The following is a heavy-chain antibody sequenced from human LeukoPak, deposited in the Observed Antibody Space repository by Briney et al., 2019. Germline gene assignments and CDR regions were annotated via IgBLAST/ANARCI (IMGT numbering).Heavy chain of an antibody. CDR2: IYTSGST. Sequence: PSQTLSLTCTVSGGSISSGTYYWSWIRQPAGKGLEWIARIYTSGSTNYNPSLKSRVTISVDTSKNQFSLKLSSVTAADTAVYYCARETHTDRYYMDVWGKGTTVTVSS. V-gene: IGHV4-61*02. J-gene: IGHJ6*03. CDR1: GGSISSGTYY. CDR3: ARETHTDRYYMDV. D-gene: IGHD4-17*01.